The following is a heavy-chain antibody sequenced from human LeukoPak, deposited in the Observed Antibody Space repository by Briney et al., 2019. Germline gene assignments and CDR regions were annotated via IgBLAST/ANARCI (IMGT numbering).Heavy chain of an antibody. Sequence: AGGSLRLSCAASGFTFSSYAMSWVRQAPGKGLEWVSAISGSGGSTYYADSVKGRFTISRDNSKNTLYLQMNSLGAEDTAVYYCAREESGISIFGVVIFWGQGTLVTVSS. CDR2: ISGSGGST. CDR1: GFTFSSYA. J-gene: IGHJ4*02. CDR3: AREESGISIFGVVIF. D-gene: IGHD3-3*01. V-gene: IGHV3-23*01.